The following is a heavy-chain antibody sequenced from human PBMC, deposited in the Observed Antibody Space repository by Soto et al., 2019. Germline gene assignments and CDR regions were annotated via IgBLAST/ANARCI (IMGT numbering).Heavy chain of an antibody. Sequence: RGSLRLSXAASGFTFDDYTMHWVRQAPGKGLEWVSLISWDGGSTYYADSVKGRFTISRDNSKNSLYLQMNSLRTEDTALYYCAKDMVDSSSWPPTYYYYYGMDVWGQGTTVTVSS. D-gene: IGHD6-13*01. CDR1: GFTFDDYT. CDR2: ISWDGGST. CDR3: AKDMVDSSSWPPTYYYYYGMDV. J-gene: IGHJ6*02. V-gene: IGHV3-43*01.